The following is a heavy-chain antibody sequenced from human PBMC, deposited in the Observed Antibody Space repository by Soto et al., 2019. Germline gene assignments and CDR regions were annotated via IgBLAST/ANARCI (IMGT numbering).Heavy chain of an antibody. D-gene: IGHD1-26*01. J-gene: IGHJ6*01. V-gene: IGHV3-30*03. CDR1: RLSFNIYG. CDR2: ITYAGANQ. CDR3: ARDGAPSGTKFFHGTLV. Sequence: GGSLRLSCSVSRLSFNIYGMHWVRQPPGKRLEWVAVITYAGANQYYAASEKGRFTISSDNYKQTLHLEMTSLRADDAAIYYCARDGAPSGTKFFHGTLVCRQGTTVT.